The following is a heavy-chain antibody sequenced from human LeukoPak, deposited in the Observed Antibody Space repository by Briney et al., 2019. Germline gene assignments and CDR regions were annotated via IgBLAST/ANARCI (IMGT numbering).Heavy chain of an antibody. CDR3: ATEGIAAAGIY. V-gene: IGHV3-74*01. CDR1: GFTFSSYW. CDR2: INSDGSST. D-gene: IGHD6-13*01. Sequence: GGSLRLSCAASGFTFSSYWMHWVRQAPGKGLVWVSRINSDGSSTSYADSVKGRFTISRDNAKNTLYLQMNSLRAEDTAVYYCATEGIAAAGIYWGQGTLVAVSS. J-gene: IGHJ4*02.